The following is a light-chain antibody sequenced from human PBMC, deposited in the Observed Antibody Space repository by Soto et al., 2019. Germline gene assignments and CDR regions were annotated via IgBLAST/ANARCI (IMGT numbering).Light chain of an antibody. CDR2: DAS. Sequence: EIVLTQSPATLSLYPGERATLSCRASQSVSSYLAWNQQKPGQAPRLLIYDASNSDTGIPARFSRSGSGTGFARTISSLEPDDCAVYCCQQRSDWPSTFGGGTQVQI. V-gene: IGKV3-11*01. CDR1: QSVSSY. CDR3: QQRSDWPST. J-gene: IGKJ4*01.